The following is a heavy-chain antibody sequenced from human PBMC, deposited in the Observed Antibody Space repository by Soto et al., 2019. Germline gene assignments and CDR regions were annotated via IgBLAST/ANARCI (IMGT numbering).Heavy chain of an antibody. CDR2: INGGNGDT. V-gene: IGHV1-3*01. CDR3: ARGYCSSNSCQYYFDF. J-gene: IGHJ4*02. Sequence: ASVKVSCKASGYTFTGYAIHWVRQAPGQRLEWMGWINGGNGDTKYSQKFQGRVTISRDTSASTAYMELTSLGSEDTATYHCARGYCSSNSCQYYFDFWGPGTLVTVSA. D-gene: IGHD2-2*01. CDR1: GYTFTGYA.